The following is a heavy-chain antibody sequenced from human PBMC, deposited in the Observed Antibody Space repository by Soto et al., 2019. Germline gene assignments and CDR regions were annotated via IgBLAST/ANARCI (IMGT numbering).Heavy chain of an antibody. CDR1: HYSILISKYC. CDR3: ARERGGSPYYYYYGMDG. CDR2: IYVRGNT. Sequence: SAVMRSRTSPVAHYSILISKYCMTQTRQHNELGLEWIGSIYVRGNTNYSPSLESRVTISVDTSKSQLSRKLGSVTAADTAVYYCARERGGSPYYYYYGMDGWGQWTNVT. V-gene: IGHV4-39*07. J-gene: IGHJ6*02.